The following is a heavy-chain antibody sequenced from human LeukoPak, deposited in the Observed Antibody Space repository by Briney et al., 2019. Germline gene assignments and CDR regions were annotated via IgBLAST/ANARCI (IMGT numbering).Heavy chain of an antibody. CDR2: IYSSGST. CDR1: GETVSSVAYY. J-gene: IGHJ5*02. V-gene: IGHV4-31*03. D-gene: IGHD6-6*01. Sequence: SQTLSLTCSVSGETVSSVAYYWSWIRQHPGKGLEWIGNIYSSGSTYYNPTLRSRLTISVDTSNNQFSLKMTSVTAADMAVYYCARGGVAARLIYGFQNWFDPWGQGTLVTVSS. CDR3: ARGGVAARLIYGFQNWFDP.